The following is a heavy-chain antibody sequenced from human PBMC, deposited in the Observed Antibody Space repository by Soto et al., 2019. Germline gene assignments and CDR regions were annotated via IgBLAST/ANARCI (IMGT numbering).Heavy chain of an antibody. CDR3: AKDRPTVTIVQHYYALDV. CDR1: GFSINNYA. J-gene: IGHJ6*02. CDR2: ISDSGGST. D-gene: IGHD4-4*01. V-gene: IGHV3-23*01. Sequence: GGSLRLSCAASGFSINNYAMSWVRQAPGKGLEWVSVISDSGGSTYYADSVKGRFTISRDNSKNTLYLQMSSLTAEDTAVYYCAKDRPTVTIVQHYYALDVWGQGTTVTVSS.